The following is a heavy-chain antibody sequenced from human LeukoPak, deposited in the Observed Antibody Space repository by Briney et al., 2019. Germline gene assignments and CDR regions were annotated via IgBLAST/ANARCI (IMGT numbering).Heavy chain of an antibody. Sequence: ASVKVSCKASGYTFTSYGISWVRQAPGQGLEWMGWISAYNGNTNYAQKLQGRVTMTTDTSTSTAYMELRSLRSDDTAVYYCARDILPSSGYYPDAFDIWGQGIMVTVSS. CDR2: ISAYNGNT. J-gene: IGHJ3*02. CDR3: ARDILPSSGYYPDAFDI. V-gene: IGHV1-18*01. CDR1: GYTFTSYG. D-gene: IGHD3-22*01.